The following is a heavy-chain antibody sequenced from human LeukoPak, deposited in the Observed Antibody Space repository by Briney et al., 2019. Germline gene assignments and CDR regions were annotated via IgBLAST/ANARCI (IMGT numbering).Heavy chain of an antibody. Sequence: GGSLRLSCAASGFTFSSYAIHWVRQAPGKGLEWVEVISYDGSNKYYADSVKGRFTISRDNSKNTLYLQMNSLRAEDTAVYYCARTEYYYGSGSGDYWGQGTLVTVSS. CDR3: ARTEYYYGSGSGDY. CDR2: ISYDGSNK. V-gene: IGHV3-30*01. CDR1: GFTFSSYA. D-gene: IGHD3-10*01. J-gene: IGHJ4*02.